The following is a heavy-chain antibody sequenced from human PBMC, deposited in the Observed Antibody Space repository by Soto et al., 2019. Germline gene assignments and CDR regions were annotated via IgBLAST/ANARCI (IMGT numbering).Heavy chain of an antibody. CDR2: MNPNSGNT. CDR1: GYTFTSYD. V-gene: IGHV1-8*01. J-gene: IGHJ6*03. CDR3: ARGPFEDGDYDYYYYYMDV. Sequence: QVQLVQSGAEVKKPGASVKVSCKASGYTFTSYDINWVRQATGQGLEWMGWMNPNSGNTGYAQKFQGRVTMTRSTSISTAYMELSSLRSEDTAVYYCARGPFEDGDYDYYYYYMDVWGKGTTVTVSS. D-gene: IGHD4-17*01.